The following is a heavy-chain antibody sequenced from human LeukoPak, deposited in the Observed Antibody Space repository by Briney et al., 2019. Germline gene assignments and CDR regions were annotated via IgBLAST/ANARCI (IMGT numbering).Heavy chain of an antibody. CDR1: GGSISSGGYY. CDR2: IYYSGST. CDR3: ARAETRLRVDY. Sequence: SQTLSLTCTVSGGSISSGGYYWSWIRQHPGKGLEWIAYIYYSGSTYYNPSLKSRVTISVDTSKNQFSLKLSSVTAADTAVYYCARAETRLRVDYWGQGTLVTVSS. J-gene: IGHJ4*02. D-gene: IGHD4-17*01. V-gene: IGHV4-31*03.